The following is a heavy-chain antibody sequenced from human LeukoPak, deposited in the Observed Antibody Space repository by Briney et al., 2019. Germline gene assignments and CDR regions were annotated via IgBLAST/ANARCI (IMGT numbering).Heavy chain of an antibody. CDR1: GFTFSDCA. D-gene: IGHD2-15*01. CDR3: TRDGGSWSHLDF. V-gene: IGHV3-73*01. CDR2: IDSRAKSHAT. Sequence: GGSLRFSCAGSGFTFSDCAIHWVRQAPGKGLEWVARIDSRAKSHATAYAASVRGRFTVSRDDSKSTAWLQMNSLETEDTAVYFCTRDGGSWSHLDFWGQGTLVTVSS. J-gene: IGHJ4*02.